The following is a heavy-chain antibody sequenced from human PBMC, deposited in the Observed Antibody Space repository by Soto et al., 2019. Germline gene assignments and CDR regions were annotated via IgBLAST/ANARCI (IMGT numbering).Heavy chain of an antibody. Sequence: GESLKISCAASGFTVSSNYMSWVRQAPGKGLEWVSVIYSGGSTYYADSVKGRFTISRHNSKNTLYLQMNSLRAEDTAVYYCCVAGGSYNAFDIWGQGTMVTVSS. CDR2: IYSGGST. V-gene: IGHV3-53*04. D-gene: IGHD1-26*01. CDR1: GFTVSSNY. CDR3: CVAGGSYNAFDI. J-gene: IGHJ3*02.